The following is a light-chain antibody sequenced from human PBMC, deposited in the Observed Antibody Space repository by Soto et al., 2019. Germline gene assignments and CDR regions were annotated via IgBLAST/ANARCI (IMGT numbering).Light chain of an antibody. CDR1: QSLLNSNGYNY. CDR3: MQALQAPLT. CDR2: LGS. J-gene: IGKJ1*01. V-gene: IGKV2-28*01. Sequence: DIVMTQSPLSLSVTPGEPASISCRSSQSLLNSNGYNYLDWYLQKPGQSPQLLIYLGSSRASGVPARFSGSGSGKDFTPTISRVDAGDVGFYYCMQALQAPLTFGQGTKV.